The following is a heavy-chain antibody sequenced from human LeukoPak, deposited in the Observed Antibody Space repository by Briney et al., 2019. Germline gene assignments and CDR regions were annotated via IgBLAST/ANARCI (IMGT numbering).Heavy chain of an antibody. V-gene: IGHV3-23*01. J-gene: IGHJ4*02. CDR1: GFTFSSYA. CDR3: ANKGSPGIAVAGLKHDY. Sequence: GGSLRLSCAASGFTFSSYAMSWVRQAPGKGLEWVSAISGSGGSTYYADSVKGRFTISRDNSKNTLYLQMNSLRAEDTAVYYCANKGSPGIAVAGLKHDYWGQGTLVTVSS. CDR2: ISGSGGST. D-gene: IGHD6-19*01.